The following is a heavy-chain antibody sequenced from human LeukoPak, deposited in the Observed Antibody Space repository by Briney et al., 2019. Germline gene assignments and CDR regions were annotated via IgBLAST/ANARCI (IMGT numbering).Heavy chain of an antibody. J-gene: IGHJ4*02. D-gene: IGHD5-24*01. CDR3: AKDSRGYKYGTFDY. V-gene: IGHV3-9*01. Sequence: PGRSLRLSCAASGFTFDDCAMHWVRQAPGKGLERVSGISWNSGGIGYADSVKGRFTISRDNAKNSLYLQLNSLRAEDTALYYCAKDSRGYKYGTFDYWGQGTLVTVSS. CDR1: GFTFDDCA. CDR2: ISWNSGGI.